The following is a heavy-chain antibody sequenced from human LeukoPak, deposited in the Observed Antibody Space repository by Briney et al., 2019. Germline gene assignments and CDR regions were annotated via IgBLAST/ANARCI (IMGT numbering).Heavy chain of an antibody. CDR3: ASRAGKPENTPCCFDY. Sequence: GGPLRLSCIASGFTFNNYWLTWVREAPGKAREWVANINQDGSARNYVDSVKGRFTIARDNTKNLLHLQMTSLRGEDTAVYYCASRAGKPENTPCCFDYWGQGILVTVSS. D-gene: IGHD3-10*01. CDR2: INQDGSAR. V-gene: IGHV3-7*01. J-gene: IGHJ4*02. CDR1: GFTFNNYW.